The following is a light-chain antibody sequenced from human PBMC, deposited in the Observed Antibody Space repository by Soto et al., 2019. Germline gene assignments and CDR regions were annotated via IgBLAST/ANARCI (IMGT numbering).Light chain of an antibody. CDR1: QGVSSS. CDR2: AAT. Sequence: DIQLTQSPPSLSASVGDRVTITCLASQGVSSSLAWYHQQPGKAPKLLIYAATTLQSGVPSRFSGSGSGTDFTLTINSLQPEDFATYYCQQLHSYPFTFGQGTRLEI. V-gene: IGKV1-9*01. CDR3: QQLHSYPFT. J-gene: IGKJ5*01.